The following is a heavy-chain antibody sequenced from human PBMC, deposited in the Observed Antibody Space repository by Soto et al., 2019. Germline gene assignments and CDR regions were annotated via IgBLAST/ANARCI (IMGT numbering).Heavy chain of an antibody. CDR2: ISSSSSYI. CDR1: GFTFSDYY. V-gene: IGHV3-11*06. Sequence: PGGSLRLSCAASGFTFSDYYMSWIRQAPGKGLEWVSYISSSSSYIYYADSVKGRFTISRDNAKNSLYLQMNSLRAEDTAVYYCATLTYYYGSGRDVWGQETTVTVSS. J-gene: IGHJ6*02. D-gene: IGHD3-10*01. CDR3: ATLTYYYGSGRDV.